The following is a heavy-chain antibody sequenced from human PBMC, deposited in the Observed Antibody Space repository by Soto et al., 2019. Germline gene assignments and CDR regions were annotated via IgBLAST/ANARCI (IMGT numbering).Heavy chain of an antibody. CDR3: AREGYSGYDSGPYYFDY. CDR2: TYYRTKWYN. J-gene: IGHJ4*02. D-gene: IGHD5-12*01. Sequence: PSQTLSLTCAISGDSVSSNSAAWNWIRQSPSRGLEWLGRTYYRTKWYNDYTVSVKSRITINPDTSKNQYSLQQNSVTPEDTAVYYCAREGYSGYDSGPYYFDYWGQGTLVTVSS. CDR1: GDSVSSNSAA. V-gene: IGHV6-1*01.